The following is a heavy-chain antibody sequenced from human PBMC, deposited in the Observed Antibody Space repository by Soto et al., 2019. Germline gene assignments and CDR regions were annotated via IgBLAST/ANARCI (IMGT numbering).Heavy chain of an antibody. CDR3: AKDRYYYDSSGYYSDDY. CDR1: GFTFSSYA. Sequence: TGGSLRLSCAASGFTFSSYAMSWVRQAPGKGLEWVSAISGSGGSTYYADSVKGRFTISRDNSKNTLYLQMNSLRAEDTAVYYCAKDRYYYDSSGYYSDDYWGQGTLVTVSS. CDR2: ISGSGGST. D-gene: IGHD3-22*01. V-gene: IGHV3-23*01. J-gene: IGHJ4*02.